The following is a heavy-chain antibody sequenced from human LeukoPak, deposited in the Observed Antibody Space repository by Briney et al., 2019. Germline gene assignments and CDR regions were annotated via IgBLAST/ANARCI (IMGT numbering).Heavy chain of an antibody. D-gene: IGHD4-17*01. J-gene: IGHJ4*02. CDR1: GFTFSSYS. CDR3: ARSDDYGDYELRY. Sequence: GGSLRLSCAASGFTFSSYSMNWVRQAPGKGLEWVSSISSSSSYIYYADSVKGRFTISRDNAKNSLYLQMNSLRAEDTAVYYCARSDDYGDYELRYWGQGTLVTVSS. CDR2: ISSSSSYI. V-gene: IGHV3-21*01.